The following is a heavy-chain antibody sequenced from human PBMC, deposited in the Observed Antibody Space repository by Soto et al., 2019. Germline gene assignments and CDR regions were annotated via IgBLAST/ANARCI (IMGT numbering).Heavy chain of an antibody. D-gene: IGHD3-10*01. Sequence: SETLSLTCAVYGGSFSGYYWSWVRQPPGKGLEWIGEINHSGSTNYNPSLKSRVTISVDTSKNQFSLKLSSVTAADTAVYYCARGGRSITMVRGLKYGMDVWGQGTTVTVS. V-gene: IGHV4-34*01. J-gene: IGHJ6*02. CDR1: GGSFSGYY. CDR3: ARGGRSITMVRGLKYGMDV. CDR2: INHSGST.